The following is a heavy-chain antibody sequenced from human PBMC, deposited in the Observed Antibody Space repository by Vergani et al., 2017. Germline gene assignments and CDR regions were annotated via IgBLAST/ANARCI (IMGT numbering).Heavy chain of an antibody. D-gene: IGHD2/OR15-2a*01. CDR3: ATDRNRRSYDAFDI. CDR2: FDTEDGET. Sequence: QVQLVQSGGEVKKPGASVKVSCKVSGYTLTELSMHWVRQAPGKGLEWMGNFDTEDGETIYAQKFQGRVTMTEDTSTDTAYMELSSLRSEDTAVYYCATDRNRRSYDAFDIWGQGTMVTVSS. V-gene: IGHV1-24*01. J-gene: IGHJ3*02. CDR1: GYTLTELS.